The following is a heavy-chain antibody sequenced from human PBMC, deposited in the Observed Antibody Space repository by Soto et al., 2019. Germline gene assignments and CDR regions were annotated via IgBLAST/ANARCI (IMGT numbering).Heavy chain of an antibody. CDR3: ARRDDSETFDI. V-gene: IGHV3-53*01. J-gene: IGHJ3*02. Sequence: EVQLVESGGGLIQPGGSLRLICAASGLSVTANYMTWVRQAPGKGLEWLSIIYRGVGTYYADSLKGRAIISRDGSRNMVFLQMNSLTAEDAGVYYCARRDDSETFDIWGRGTVVNVSS. D-gene: IGHD5-18*01. CDR2: IYRGVGT. CDR1: GLSVTANY.